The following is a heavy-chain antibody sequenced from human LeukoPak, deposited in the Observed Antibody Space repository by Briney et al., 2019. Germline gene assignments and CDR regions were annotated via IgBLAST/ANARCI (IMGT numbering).Heavy chain of an antibody. J-gene: IGHJ4*02. CDR2: IYYSGST. CDR1: GGSISSYY. V-gene: IGHV4-59*12. Sequence: SETLSLTCTVSGGSISSYYWSWIRQPPGKGLEWIGYIYYSGSTNYNPSLKSRVTISVDTSKNQFSLKLSSVTAADTAVYYCARDQGSHGLFDYWGQGTLVTVSS. D-gene: IGHD5-24*01. CDR3: ARDQGSHGLFDY.